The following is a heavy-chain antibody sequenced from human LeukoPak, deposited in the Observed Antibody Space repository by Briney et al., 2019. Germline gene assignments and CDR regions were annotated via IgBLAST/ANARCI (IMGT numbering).Heavy chain of an antibody. CDR1: GGSISSSSYY. V-gene: IGHV4-39*07. J-gene: IGHJ6*03. Sequence: SETLSLTCTVSGGSISSSSYYWGWIRQPPGKGLEWIGSIYYSGSTYYNPSLKSRVTISVDTSKNQFSLKLSSVTAADTAVYYCARGQRVWYSSSWNYYYYMDVWGKGTTVTVSS. CDR3: ARGQRVWYSSSWNYYYYMDV. CDR2: IYYSGST. D-gene: IGHD6-13*01.